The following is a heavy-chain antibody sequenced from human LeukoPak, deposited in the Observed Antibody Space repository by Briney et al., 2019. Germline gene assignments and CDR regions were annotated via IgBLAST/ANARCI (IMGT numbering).Heavy chain of an antibody. CDR1: GFTFRNFG. Sequence: GGSLRLSCAASGFTFRNFGMHWVRQAPGEGLKWVSLISYGGSNKYYAASVKGRFTISRDDSKNTLYLQMNSLRAEDTAVYYCARLLLGYCSGGSCYSDYWGQGTLVTVSS. D-gene: IGHD2-15*01. CDR3: ARLLLGYCSGGSCYSDY. V-gene: IGHV3-30*03. CDR2: ISYGGSNK. J-gene: IGHJ4*02.